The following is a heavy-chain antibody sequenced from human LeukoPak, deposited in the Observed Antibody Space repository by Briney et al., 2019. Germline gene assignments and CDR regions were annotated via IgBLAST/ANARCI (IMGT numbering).Heavy chain of an antibody. CDR1: GGSISSYY. CDR3: ARDKGSSWYSAFDI. D-gene: IGHD6-13*01. Sequence: SETLSLTCTVSGGSISSYYWRWIRQPPGKGLEWIGYIYYSGSTNYNPSLKSRVTISVDTSKNQFSLKLSSVTAADTAVYYCARDKGSSWYSAFDIGGQGTRVTVSS. V-gene: IGHV4-59*01. CDR2: IYYSGST. J-gene: IGHJ3*02.